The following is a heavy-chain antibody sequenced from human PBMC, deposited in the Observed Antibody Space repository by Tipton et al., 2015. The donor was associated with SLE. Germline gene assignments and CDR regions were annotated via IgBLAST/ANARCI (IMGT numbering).Heavy chain of an antibody. Sequence: LRLSCTVSGGSISSGFYYWSWIRQPAGKGLEWIGRIYVSGSTNYNPSLKSRVTMSVDVSKNQFSLKLSSVTAADTAVYYCARDLRAIGDRFDPWGQGALVTVS. D-gene: IGHD3-16*01. CDR1: GGSISSGFYY. V-gene: IGHV4-61*02. CDR3: ARDLRAIGDRFDP. J-gene: IGHJ5*02. CDR2: IYVSGST.